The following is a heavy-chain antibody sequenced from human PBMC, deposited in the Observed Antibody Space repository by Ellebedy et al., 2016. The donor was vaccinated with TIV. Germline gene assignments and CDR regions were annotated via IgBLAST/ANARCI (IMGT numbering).Heavy chain of an antibody. J-gene: IGHJ5*02. CDR3: ASCVGRNWFDP. CDR1: GGSFSGYY. CDR2: INHSGST. Sequence: GSLRLSXAVYGGSFSGYYWSWIRQPPGKGLEWIGEINHSGSTNYNPSLKSRVTISVDTSKNQFSLKLSSVTAADTAVYYCASCVGRNWFDPWGQGTLVTVSS. V-gene: IGHV4-34*01. D-gene: IGHD2-15*01.